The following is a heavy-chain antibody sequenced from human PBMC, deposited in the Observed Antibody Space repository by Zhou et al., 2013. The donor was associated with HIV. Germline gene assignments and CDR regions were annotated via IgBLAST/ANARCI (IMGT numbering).Heavy chain of an antibody. CDR2: ISAYNGDT. Sequence: QVQLVQSGAEVKKPGASVKVSCKASGYTFTNYGISWVRQAPGQGLEWMGWISAYNGDTNSAQKFQGRLTMTTDTSTNTAYMELRSLRSDDTAVYYCARIIREGNQLLFSKLLVSLVPTPWGQGTLVIVSS. J-gene: IGHJ5*02. CDR1: GYTFTNYG. D-gene: IGHD1-26*01. V-gene: IGHV1-18*01. CDR3: ARIIREGNQLLFSKLLVSLVPTP.